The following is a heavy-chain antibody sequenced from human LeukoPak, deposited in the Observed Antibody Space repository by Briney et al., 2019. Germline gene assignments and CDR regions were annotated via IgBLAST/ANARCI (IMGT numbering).Heavy chain of an antibody. CDR1: GFSFREHW. J-gene: IGHJ4*02. CDR2: IKEDGNED. CDR3: TRGDRGYAESLY. D-gene: IGHD5-12*01. V-gene: IGHV3-7*02. Sequence: GGSLRLSCTVSGFSFREHWMSWVRQAPGKGLEWVGNIKEDGNEDYYVDSVEGRFVIFRDNAKNSLYLQMHSLRAGDTAVYYCTRGDRGYAESLYWGRGTLVTVSS.